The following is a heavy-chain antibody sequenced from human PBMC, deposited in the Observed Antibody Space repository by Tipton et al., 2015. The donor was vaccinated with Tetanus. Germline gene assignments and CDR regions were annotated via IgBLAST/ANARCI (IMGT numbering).Heavy chain of an antibody. D-gene: IGHD2-15*01. CDR2: TRKKANKYST. CDR1: GFTFSDHY. Sequence: SLRLSCAASGFTFSDHYMDWVRQAPGKGLEWVGRTRKKANKYSTDYGASVKGRFTVSRDDSRNSLYLQMNSLKIEDTAVYYCVRVGGIAGTPYLDYWGQGALVTVAS. CDR3: VRVGGIAGTPYLDY. J-gene: IGHJ4*02. V-gene: IGHV3-72*01.